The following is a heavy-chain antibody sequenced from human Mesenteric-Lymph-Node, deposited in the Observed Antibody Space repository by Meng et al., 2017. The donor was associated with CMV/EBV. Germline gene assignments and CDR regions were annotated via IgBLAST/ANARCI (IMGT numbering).Heavy chain of an antibody. CDR2: TYYRSESYN. D-gene: IGHD3-16*01. Sequence: HLQPQCPGLVNPSHPLSLTGTTSAACISSTNAPWSWIRQSPSRGLEWLGRTYYRSESYNDYAVSVKSRISVNLDTSKNQLSLHLNFVTPEDTAVYYCAYFGDLPPLWWGQGTLVTVSS. V-gene: IGHV6-1*01. CDR3: AYFGDLPPLW. CDR1: AACISSTNAP. J-gene: IGHJ4*02.